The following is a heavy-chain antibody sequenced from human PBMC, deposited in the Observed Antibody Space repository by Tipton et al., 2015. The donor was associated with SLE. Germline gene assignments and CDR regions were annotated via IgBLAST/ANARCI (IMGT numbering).Heavy chain of an antibody. CDR2: INHSGST. CDR1: GESISGYY. CDR3: ARGQDDCRGERCYSMGGY. V-gene: IGHV4-34*01. Sequence: TLSLTCAVYGESISGYYWNWIRPPPGKGLEWIGEINHSGSTNNNPYLKSRVTITVDTSKKQLSLKVTSVTAADTAVYYCARGQDDCRGERCYSMGGYWGQGTQVTVSS. J-gene: IGHJ4*02. D-gene: IGHD2-15*01.